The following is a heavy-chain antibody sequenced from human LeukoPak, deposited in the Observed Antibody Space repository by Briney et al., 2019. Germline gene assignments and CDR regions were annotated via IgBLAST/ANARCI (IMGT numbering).Heavy chain of an antibody. D-gene: IGHD1-26*01. Sequence: SETLSLTCTVSGGSISGYFWSWIRQPPGKGLEWVAHIFHTGSTTYNPSLKSRLTISVDTSNQVSLRLRSVTAADTAVYYCARHEPRGTYPLQDWGQGTLVTVSS. CDR3: ARHEPRGTYPLQD. CDR2: IFHTGST. J-gene: IGHJ1*01. V-gene: IGHV4-59*08. CDR1: GGSISGYF.